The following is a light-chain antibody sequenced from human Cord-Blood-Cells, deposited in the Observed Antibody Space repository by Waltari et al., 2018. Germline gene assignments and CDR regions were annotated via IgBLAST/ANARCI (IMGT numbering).Light chain of an antibody. V-gene: IGLV2-14*01. CDR2: DGS. J-gene: IGLJ3*02. Sequence: QSALTQTASVSGSPGQPITIPCTGTSSDVGGYNYVSWYQQQPGKAPKFMFYDGSNRPLLVFNRFSGSKSGNTGSRTFSGLQPEDEAYYYCSSDTSRSTGVLGGGTKLTVL. CDR1: SSDVGGYNY. CDR3: SSDTSRSTGV.